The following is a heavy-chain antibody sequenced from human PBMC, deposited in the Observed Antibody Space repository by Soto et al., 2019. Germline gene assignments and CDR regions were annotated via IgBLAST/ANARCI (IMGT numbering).Heavy chain of an antibody. CDR1: GYTFTSYG. Sequence: QVQLVPAGAEVKKPGASVTVSCKASGYTFTSYGINWLRQAPGQGLEWMGWISAYNGNTNYAQKIQGRATMTTDTYTSTAYMELRSLRSDDTAVYYCASEYFESSGYYRPCDYWGQGNLVTGSS. CDR3: ASEYFESSGYYRPCDY. D-gene: IGHD3-22*01. J-gene: IGHJ4*02. CDR2: ISAYNGNT. V-gene: IGHV1-18*01.